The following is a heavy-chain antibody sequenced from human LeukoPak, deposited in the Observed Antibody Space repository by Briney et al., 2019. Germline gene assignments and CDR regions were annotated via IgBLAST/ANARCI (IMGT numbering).Heavy chain of an antibody. D-gene: IGHD4-17*01. CDR2: IFGGST. Sequence: GGSLRLSCVASGFSVSDNYMSWVRQTSGEGLEWVSVIFGGSTYYADSVKGRFTISRDNSKNTLYLQMDSLRAEDTAVYYCVKEARGTTVYYWGQGTLVTVSS. V-gene: IGHV3-66*01. CDR3: VKEARGTTVYY. CDR1: GFSVSDNY. J-gene: IGHJ4*02.